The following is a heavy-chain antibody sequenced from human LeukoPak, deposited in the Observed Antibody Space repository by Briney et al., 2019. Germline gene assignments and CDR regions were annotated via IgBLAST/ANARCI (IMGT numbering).Heavy chain of an antibody. CDR3: AKDGGDYYYYMDV. CDR1: GFTFSSYG. D-gene: IGHD3-16*01. Sequence: GGSLRLSCAASGFTFSSYGMHWVRQAPGKGLEWVAVISYDGSNKYYADSVKGRFTISRDNSKNTLYLQMNSLRAEDTAVYYCAKDGGDYYYYMDVWGKGTTVTVSS. J-gene: IGHJ6*03. CDR2: ISYDGSNK. V-gene: IGHV3-30*18.